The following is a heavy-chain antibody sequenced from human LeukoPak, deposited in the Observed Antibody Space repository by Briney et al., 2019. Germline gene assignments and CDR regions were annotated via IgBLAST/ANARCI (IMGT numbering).Heavy chain of an antibody. CDR1: EFTFSDYY. CDR2: ISGSGATI. J-gene: IGHJ4*02. Sequence: GGSLRLSCVVSEFTFSDYYMSWIRQVPGKGLEWISYISGSGATIYYAAYVEGRFTITRDNAKNSLYMQMNDLRSGDTAVYYCVRGARGSRSGFDYWGQGTLVTVSS. D-gene: IGHD3-10*01. V-gene: IGHV3-11*01. CDR3: VRGARGSRSGFDY.